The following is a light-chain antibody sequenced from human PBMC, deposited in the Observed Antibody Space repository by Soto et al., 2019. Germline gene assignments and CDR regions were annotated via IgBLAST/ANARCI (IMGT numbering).Light chain of an antibody. CDR2: DDG. Sequence: SYELTQPPSVSVAPGQTATITCGGNNIGSESVHWYQQKPGQAPVLVVYDDGNRPSGIPERFSGSNSGNTATLTISGVEAGDEADYYCQVWDSSSDHHVFGTGTKVTVL. J-gene: IGLJ1*01. V-gene: IGLV3-21*02. CDR1: NIGSES. CDR3: QVWDSSSDHHV.